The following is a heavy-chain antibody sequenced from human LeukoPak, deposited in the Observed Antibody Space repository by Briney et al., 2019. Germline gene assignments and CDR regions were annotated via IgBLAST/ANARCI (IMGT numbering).Heavy chain of an antibody. V-gene: IGHV3-33*06. J-gene: IGHJ4*02. D-gene: IGHD6-13*01. CDR1: GFTLSSYG. CDR2: IWYDGSNK. Sequence: QPGRSLRLSCAASGFTLSSYGMHWVRQAPGKGLEWVAVIWYDGSNKYYADSAKGRFTISRDNSKNTLYLQMNSLRAEDTAVYYCAKDRRSSSWYPTIGYYFDYWGQGTLVTVSS. CDR3: AKDRRSSSWYPTIGYYFDY.